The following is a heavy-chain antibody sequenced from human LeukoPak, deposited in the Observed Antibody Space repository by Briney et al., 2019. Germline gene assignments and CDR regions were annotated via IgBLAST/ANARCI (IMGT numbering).Heavy chain of an antibody. CDR2: ISSSSSYI. D-gene: IGHD2-2*01. CDR1: GFTFSSYS. CDR3: ARVSSYCSSTSCTGDY. J-gene: IGHJ4*02. V-gene: IGHV3-21*01. Sequence: GGSLRLSCAASGFTFSSYSLNWVRQAPGKRLEWVSSISSSSSYIYYADSVKGRFTISRDNAKNSLYLQMNSLRAEDTAVYYCARVSSYCSSTSCTGDYWGQGTLVTVSS.